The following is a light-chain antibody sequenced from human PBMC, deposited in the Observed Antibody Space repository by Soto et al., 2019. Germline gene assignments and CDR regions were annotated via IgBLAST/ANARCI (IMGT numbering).Light chain of an antibody. J-gene: IGKJ1*01. CDR3: LQYGSSSWT. V-gene: IGKV3-20*01. Sequence: EIVLTQSPGTLSLSPGERATLSCRASQSVSSIYLAWYQHKPGQAPRLLLYVASSRATGIPDRFSGSGSGSDFTLTISRMEPEDFAVYYCLQYGSSSWTFGRGTTVEIK. CDR1: QSVSSIY. CDR2: VAS.